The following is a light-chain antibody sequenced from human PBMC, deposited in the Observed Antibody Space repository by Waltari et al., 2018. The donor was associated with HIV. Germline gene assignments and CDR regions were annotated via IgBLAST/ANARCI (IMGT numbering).Light chain of an antibody. J-gene: IGLJ3*02. Sequence: SYVLTQPPSVSVAPGQTASMTCGGNNRGGNNVHWYQQKPGQAPVLLVYDNSDRPSGIPERISGSKSGNTAALTISRVEAGDEADYYCQVWDSSSDDWVFGGGTKLTVL. V-gene: IGLV3-21*02. CDR2: DNS. CDR1: NRGGNN. CDR3: QVWDSSSDDWV.